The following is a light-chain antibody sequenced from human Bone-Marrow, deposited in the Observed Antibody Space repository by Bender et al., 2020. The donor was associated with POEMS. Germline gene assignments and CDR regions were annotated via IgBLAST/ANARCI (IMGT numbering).Light chain of an antibody. CDR3: SSYAGSNGVL. CDR1: SSDFGGSNY. V-gene: IGLV2-11*01. J-gene: IGLJ2*01. CDR2: DVR. Sequence: QSALTQPRSVSGSPGQSVTISCTGTSSDFGGSNYVSWYQLHPGKAPKLLIYDVRKRPSGVPDRFSGSKSGNTASLTIFGLQAEDEADYYCSSYAGSNGVLFGGGTKLTVL.